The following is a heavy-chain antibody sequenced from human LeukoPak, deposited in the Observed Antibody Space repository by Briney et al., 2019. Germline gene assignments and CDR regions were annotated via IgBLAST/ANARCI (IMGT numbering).Heavy chain of an antibody. CDR1: GFTFSSYG. CDR3: AKSLASSWYSIDWYFDL. J-gene: IGHJ2*01. V-gene: IGHV3-23*01. Sequence: GGTLRLSCAASGFTFSSYGMSWVRQAPGKGLEWVSAISGSGGSTYYADSVKGRFTISRDNSKNTLYLQMNSLRAEDTAVYYCAKSLASSWYSIDWYFDLWGRGTLVTVSS. CDR2: ISGSGGST. D-gene: IGHD6-13*01.